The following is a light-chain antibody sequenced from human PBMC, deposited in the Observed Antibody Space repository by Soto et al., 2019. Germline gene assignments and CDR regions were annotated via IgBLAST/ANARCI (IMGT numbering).Light chain of an antibody. CDR2: DVS. CDR3: SSYTSSSTPYV. V-gene: IGLV2-14*03. Sequence: QSVLTQPASVSGSPGQSITISCTGSSSDFGGYDYVSWYQHHPGKAPKLMIHDVSNRPSGVSNRFSGSKSGNTASLTISGLQAEHEADYYCSSYTSSSTPYVFGAGTQLTVL. J-gene: IGLJ1*01. CDR1: SSDFGGYDY.